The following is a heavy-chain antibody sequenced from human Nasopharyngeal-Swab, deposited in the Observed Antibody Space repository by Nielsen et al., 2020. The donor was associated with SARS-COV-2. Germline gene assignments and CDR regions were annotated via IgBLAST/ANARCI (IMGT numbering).Heavy chain of an antibody. D-gene: IGHD4-11*01. CDR2: ISGSCCST. J-gene: IGHJ4*02. V-gene: IGHV3-23*01. CDR3: AKVPSTVTTLPPDY. CDR1: GFTFSSYA. Sequence: GESLKISCAASGFTFSSYAMSWVRQAPGKGLEWVSAISGSCCSTYYADSVKGRFTISRDNSKNTLYLQMNSLRAEDTAVYYCAKVPSTVTTLPPDYWGQGTLVTVSS.